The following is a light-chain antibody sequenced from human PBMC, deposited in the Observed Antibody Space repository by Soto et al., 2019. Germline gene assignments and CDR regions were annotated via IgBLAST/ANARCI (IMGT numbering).Light chain of an antibody. J-gene: IGKJ5*01. Sequence: DIQMTQSPSSLSASVGARVTITCRASQSISRYFNWYQQKPGKAPKLLIYAASSFQSGVPSRFSGSGSGTDFTLSISSRQPEDVATYYCQQSCSTLITFGQGTRLEIK. CDR1: QSISRY. CDR3: QQSCSTLIT. CDR2: AAS. V-gene: IGKV1-39*01.